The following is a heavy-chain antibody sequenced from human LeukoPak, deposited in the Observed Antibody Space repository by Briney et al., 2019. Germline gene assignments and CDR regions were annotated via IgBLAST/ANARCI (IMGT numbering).Heavy chain of an antibody. CDR3: ARVWELNWFDP. J-gene: IGHJ5*02. CDR1: GYSISSGYY. CDR2: IYHSGST. V-gene: IGHV4-38-2*02. D-gene: IGHD1-26*01. Sequence: SETLSLTCSVSGYSISSGYYWGWIRQPPGKGLEWIGSIYHSGSTYYNPSLKSRVTISVDTSKNQFSLKLSSVTAADTAVYYCARVWELNWFDPWGQGTLVTVSS.